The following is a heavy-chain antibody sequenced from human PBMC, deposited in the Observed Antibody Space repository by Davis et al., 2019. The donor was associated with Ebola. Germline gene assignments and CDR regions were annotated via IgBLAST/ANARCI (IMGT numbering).Heavy chain of an antibody. Sequence: PGGSLRLSCAASGFTFNQFPMHWVRQAPGKGLEWVAVISFDGTKEYYADSVKGRFTISRDNSENIVYLQMNSLKTEDTAVYFCARDGYNGLTGSSFDYWGQGTLVTVSS. CDR2: ISFDGTKE. CDR3: ARDGYNGLTGSSFDY. V-gene: IGHV3-30-3*01. D-gene: IGHD3-9*01. J-gene: IGHJ4*02. CDR1: GFTFNQFP.